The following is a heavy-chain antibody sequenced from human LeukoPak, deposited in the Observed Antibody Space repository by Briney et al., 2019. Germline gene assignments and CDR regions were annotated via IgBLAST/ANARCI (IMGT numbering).Heavy chain of an antibody. D-gene: IGHD4-17*01. CDR3: ERSPTTVTNYYYGMDV. CDR2: IYPGDSDT. J-gene: IGHJ6*02. V-gene: IGHV5-51*01. Sequence: GESLKISCKGSGYSFTSYWIGWVRQMPGKGLEWMGIIYPGDSDTRYSPSFQGQVTISADKSIGTAYLQWSSLKASDTAMYYCERSPTTVTNYYYGMDVWGQGTTVTVSS. CDR1: GYSFTSYW.